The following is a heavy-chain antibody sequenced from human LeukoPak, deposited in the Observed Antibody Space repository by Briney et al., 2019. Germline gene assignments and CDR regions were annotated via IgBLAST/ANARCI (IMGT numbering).Heavy chain of an antibody. D-gene: IGHD6-13*01. J-gene: IGHJ4*02. CDR1: GGSVSSGSYY. CDR2: IYYSGST. Sequence: SETLSLTCTVSGGSVSSGSYYWSWIRQPPGKGLEWIGYIYYSGSTNYNPSLKSRVTISVDTSKNQFSLKLSSVTAADTAVYYCARDHRYTNTWHLDYWGQGTLVTVSS. V-gene: IGHV4-61*01. CDR3: ARDHRYTNTWHLDY.